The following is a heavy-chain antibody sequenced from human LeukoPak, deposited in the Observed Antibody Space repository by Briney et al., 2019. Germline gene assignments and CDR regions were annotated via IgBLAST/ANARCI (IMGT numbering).Heavy chain of an antibody. D-gene: IGHD2-15*01. Sequence: PGGSLRLSCAASGFTFSSYGMHWVRQAPGKGLEWVAVISYDGSNKYYADSVKGRFTISRDNSKTTLYLQMNGLRGERTAVYYCARDGGYTYGHRIDYWGQGSLVTVSS. J-gene: IGHJ4*02. CDR3: ARDGGYTYGHRIDY. CDR1: GFTFSSYG. V-gene: IGHV3-30*05. CDR2: ISYDGSNK.